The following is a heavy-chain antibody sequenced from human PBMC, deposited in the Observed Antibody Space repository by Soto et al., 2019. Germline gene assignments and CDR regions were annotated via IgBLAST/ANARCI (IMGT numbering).Heavy chain of an antibody. CDR3: AKDSLYGSGSYYDY. D-gene: IGHD3-10*01. V-gene: IGHV3-9*01. J-gene: IGHJ4*02. Sequence: GGSLRLSCAASGFTFDDYAMHWVRQAPGKGLEWVSGISWNSGSICYADSVKGRFTISRDNAKNSLYLQMNSLRAEDTALYYCAKDSLYGSGSYYDYWGQGTLVTVSS. CDR1: GFTFDDYA. CDR2: ISWNSGSI.